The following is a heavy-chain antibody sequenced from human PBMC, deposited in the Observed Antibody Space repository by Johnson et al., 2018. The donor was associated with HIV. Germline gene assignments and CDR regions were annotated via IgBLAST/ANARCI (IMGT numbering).Heavy chain of an antibody. Sequence: QMQLVESGGGLVKPGGSLRLSCAASGFTFSDAWMTWVRQAPGKGLEWVAVIWFDGNNKHYSDSVKGRFTISRDNSNNILYLQMNSLRVEDTAVYYCAKVAVATAAGGVALDIWGPGTMVTVS. CDR1: GFTFSDAW. J-gene: IGHJ3*02. V-gene: IGHV3-33*06. CDR3: AKVAVATAAGGVALDI. D-gene: IGHD6-13*01. CDR2: IWFDGNNK.